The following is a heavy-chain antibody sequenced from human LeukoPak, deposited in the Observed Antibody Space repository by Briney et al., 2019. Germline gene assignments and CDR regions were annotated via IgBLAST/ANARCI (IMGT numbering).Heavy chain of an antibody. V-gene: IGHV3-21*01. CDR3: ATSHSSSFIFDY. CDR2: ISSSSSYI. CDR1: GFTFSSYS. D-gene: IGHD6-6*01. Sequence: VGSLRLSCAASGFTFSSYSMNWVRQAPGKGLGWVSSISSSSSYIYYADSVKGRFTISRDNAKNSLYLQMNSLRAEDTAVYYCATSHSSSFIFDYWGQGTLVTVSS. J-gene: IGHJ4*02.